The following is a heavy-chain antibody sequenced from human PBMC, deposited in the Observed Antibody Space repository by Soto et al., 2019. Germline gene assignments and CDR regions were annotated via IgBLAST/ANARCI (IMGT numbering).Heavy chain of an antibody. CDR2: MNAGNGNT. V-gene: IGHV1-3*05. J-gene: IGHJ4*02. CDR1: GYTLTRYS. D-gene: IGHD3-22*01. CDR3: AILGTYYFDNSDNYFDF. Sequence: QVQLVQSGAEEMKPGASVKVSCKASGYTLTRYSIHWVRQAPGQRLEWMGWMNAGNGNTKFSQKFQGRFTITTDTSASTAYMELRGLRSEDTAVYYCAILGTYYFDNSDNYFDFWGQGTLVTVSS.